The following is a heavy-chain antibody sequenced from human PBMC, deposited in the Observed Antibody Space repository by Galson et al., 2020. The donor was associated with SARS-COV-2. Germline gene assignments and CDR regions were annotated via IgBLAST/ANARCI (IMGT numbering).Heavy chain of an antibody. CDR1: GFTFSSYA. D-gene: IGHD6-13*01. Sequence: LSLTCAASGFTFSSYAMHWVRQAPGKGLEWPAALSYDASNNYYADSVKGRFTTPTDNSKNTLYLQMNSLRAEDTAVYYCASDPSSIAAAGTDYYYYYGMDVWGQGTTVTVSS. V-gene: IGHV3-30*04. J-gene: IGHJ6*02. CDR2: LSYDASNN. CDR3: ASDPSSIAAAGTDYYYYYGMDV.